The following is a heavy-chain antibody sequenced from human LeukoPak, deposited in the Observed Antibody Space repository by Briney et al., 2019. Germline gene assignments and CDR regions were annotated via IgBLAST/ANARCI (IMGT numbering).Heavy chain of an antibody. D-gene: IGHD5-24*01. CDR1: GFTFSSYE. CDR2: ISDSGSAV. J-gene: IGHJ4*02. V-gene: IGHV3-48*03. CDR3: AREREMATIFDY. Sequence: GGSLRLSCAASGFTFSSYEMNWVRQAPGKGLEWVSYISDSGSAVYYADPVKGRFTISRDNAKNSLYLQMNSLRAEDTAVYYCAREREMATIFDYWGQGTLVTVSS.